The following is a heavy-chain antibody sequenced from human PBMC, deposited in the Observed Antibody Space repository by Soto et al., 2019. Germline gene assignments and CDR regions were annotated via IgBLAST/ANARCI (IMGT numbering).Heavy chain of an antibody. V-gene: IGHV4-34*01. CDR1: GRSFSGYQ. CDR3: ARGWRAAFDH. Sequence: QVQLQQWGAGLLKPSETLSLTCAVNGRSFSGYQWTWFRQPPGKGLEWIGEINHSGGTNYNPSLESRVTISLDTSKNQFSLSLASVTAADTALYYCARGWRAAFDHWGQGTLVTVS. D-gene: IGHD6-25*01. CDR2: INHSGGT. J-gene: IGHJ4*02.